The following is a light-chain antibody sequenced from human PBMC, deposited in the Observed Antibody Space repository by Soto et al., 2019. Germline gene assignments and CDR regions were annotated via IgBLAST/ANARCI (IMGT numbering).Light chain of an antibody. V-gene: IGKV3-20*01. CDR2: AAS. J-gene: IGKJ1*01. CDR3: QQYGNSKT. CDR1: QSVRRSF. Sequence: EIVLTQSPGTLSLSPGERATLSCRASQSVRRSFLAWYQQKPGQAPRLLIYAASSRATGIPVRFSGSGSGTDFTLTISRLEPEDFAVYYWQQYGNSKTCGQGTKVEI.